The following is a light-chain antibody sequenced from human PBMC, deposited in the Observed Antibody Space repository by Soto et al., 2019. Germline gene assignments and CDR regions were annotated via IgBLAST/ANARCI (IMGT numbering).Light chain of an antibody. Sequence: QSALTQPASVSGSPGQSITISCTGTSSDVGGYNYVYWYQQHPGKAPKLMIYDVSNRPSGVSNRFSGSKSGNTASLTISGLQAEDEADYYCSSYTSSRTLEVFGTGTKLTVL. CDR2: DVS. CDR1: SSDVGGYNY. CDR3: SSYTSSRTLEV. V-gene: IGLV2-14*01. J-gene: IGLJ1*01.